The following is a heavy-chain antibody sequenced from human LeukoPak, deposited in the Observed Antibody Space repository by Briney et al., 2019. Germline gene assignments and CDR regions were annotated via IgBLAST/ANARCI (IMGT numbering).Heavy chain of an antibody. CDR2: IYYSGST. J-gene: IGHJ6*03. CDR3: ARVYYDSSGYYWGYYYYYYMDV. D-gene: IGHD3-22*01. CDR1: GGSISSSSYY. Sequence: PSETLSLTCTVSGGSISSSSYYWGWIRQPPGKGLEWIGSIYYSGSTYYNPSLKSRVTISVDTSKNQFSLKLSSVTAADTAVYYCARVYYDSSGYYWGYYYYYYMDVWGKGTTVTVSS. V-gene: IGHV4-39*01.